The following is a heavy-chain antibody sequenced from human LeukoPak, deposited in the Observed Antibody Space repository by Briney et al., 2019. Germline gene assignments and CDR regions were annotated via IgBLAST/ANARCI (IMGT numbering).Heavy chain of an antibody. D-gene: IGHD6-19*01. V-gene: IGHV3-23*01. CDR1: GFTFSNYA. Sequence: GGSLRLSCAASGFTFSNYAMSWVRQAPGKGLEWVSGISGSDGSTYYADSVKGRFTISRDNSKNTLYLQMNSLRAEDTAVYYCAKGAEGWAFPNWGQGTLVTVSS. J-gene: IGHJ4*02. CDR3: AKGAEGWAFPN. CDR2: ISGSDGST.